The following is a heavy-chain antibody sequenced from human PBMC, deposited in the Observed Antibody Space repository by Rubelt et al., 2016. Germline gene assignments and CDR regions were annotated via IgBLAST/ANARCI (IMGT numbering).Heavy chain of an antibody. J-gene: IGHJ6*03. CDR1: GGSIDTYY. Sequence: QVQLQESGPGLVKPSETLSLTCTVSGGSIDTYYWTWIRQPPGKGLEWIGYIYYSGTTKYNPSLKSRVTMPVDTSKKQFSLRLSAVTAADAAVYYCARERRDPYYNYYYMDVWGRGTTVTVSS. V-gene: IGHV4-59*01. CDR2: IYYSGTT. CDR3: ARERRDPYYNYYYMDV.